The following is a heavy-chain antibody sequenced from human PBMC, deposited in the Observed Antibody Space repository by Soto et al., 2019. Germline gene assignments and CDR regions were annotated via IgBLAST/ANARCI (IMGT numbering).Heavy chain of an antibody. D-gene: IGHD5-18*01. CDR1: GFDFRNYA. J-gene: IGHJ4*02. CDR2: TSDDGDIQ. CDR3: ARAVDAAMDPLDY. Sequence: GGSLRLSCAASGFDFRNYAMHWVRQSPGKGPEWVAITSDDGDIQYYADSVKGRFTISRDNSKNTLYLQMTSLRSEDAAVYFCARAVDAAMDPLDYWGQGXLVTVSS. V-gene: IGHV3-30-3*01.